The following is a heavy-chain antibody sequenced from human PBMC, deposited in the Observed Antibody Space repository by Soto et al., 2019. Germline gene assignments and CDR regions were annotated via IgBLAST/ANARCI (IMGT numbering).Heavy chain of an antibody. CDR3: ARDLESPEVGMDV. CDR1: GFTFSIYW. V-gene: IGHV3-74*01. J-gene: IGHJ6*02. Sequence: EVQLVESGGGLVQPGGSLRLSCAASGFTFSIYWMHWLRQVPGGGLLWVSRISSDGTGADYADFVKGRFAISRDNAKKTLYLQLNSLRVEATAVYFCARDLESPEVGMDVWGQGTTVTVS. CDR2: ISSDGTGA.